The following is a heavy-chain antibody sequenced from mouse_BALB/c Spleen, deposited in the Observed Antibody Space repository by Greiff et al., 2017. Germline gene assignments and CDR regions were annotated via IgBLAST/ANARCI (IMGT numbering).Heavy chain of an antibody. V-gene: IGHV1-54*01. Sequence: VQLQQSGAELVRPGTSVKVSCKASGYAFTNYLIEWVKQRPGQGLEWIGVINPGSGGTNYNEKFKGKATLTADKSSSTAYMQLSSLTSDDSAVYVCAREEVTTATTFDYWGQGTTLTVSS. CDR1: GYAFTNYL. CDR3: AREEVTTATTFDY. J-gene: IGHJ2*01. CDR2: INPGSGGT. D-gene: IGHD1-2*01.